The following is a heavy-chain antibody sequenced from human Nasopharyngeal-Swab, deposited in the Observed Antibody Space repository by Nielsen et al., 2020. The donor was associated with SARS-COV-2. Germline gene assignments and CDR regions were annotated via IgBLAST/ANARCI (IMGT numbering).Heavy chain of an antibody. V-gene: IGHV3-13*01. D-gene: IGHD6-13*01. CDR2: IGTAGDT. CDR3: AREAVESSSWYYGMDV. Sequence: GESLKISCAASGFTFSSYDMHWVRQATGKGLEWVSAIGTAGDTYYPGSVKGRFTISRENAKNSLYLQMNSLRAGDTAVYYCAREAVESSSWYYGMDVWGQGTTVTASS. CDR1: GFTFSSYD. J-gene: IGHJ6*02.